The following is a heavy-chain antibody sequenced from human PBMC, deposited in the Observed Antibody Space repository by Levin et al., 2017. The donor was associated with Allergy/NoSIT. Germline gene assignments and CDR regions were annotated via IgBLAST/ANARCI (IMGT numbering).Heavy chain of an antibody. J-gene: IGHJ4*02. CDR2: IFPGDSDT. V-gene: IGHV5-51*01. CDR3: ARPSNRGYSNGYDF. Sequence: LGESLKISCKGSGYSFANHWIGWVRQMPGKGLECMGIIFPGDSDTRYSPPFQSQVTISADKSINTAYLQWSSLKASDTATYYCARPSNRGYSNGYDFWGQGTVVTVSS. CDR1: GYSFANHW. D-gene: IGHD3-22*01.